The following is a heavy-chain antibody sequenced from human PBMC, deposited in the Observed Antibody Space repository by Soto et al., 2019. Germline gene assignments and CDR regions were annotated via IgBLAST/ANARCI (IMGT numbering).Heavy chain of an antibody. CDR1: GYTFSNYG. J-gene: IGHJ6*02. V-gene: IGHV1-18*01. CDR3: SRFIMVGGWFDPNYYHGMDV. D-gene: IGHD6-19*01. CDR2: ISGYKGKT. Sequence: QVQLVQSGAEVKKPGASVTVSCKTSGYTFSNYGINWVRQAPGQGLEWMGWISGYKGKTNYAQTVQGRVTMTPDTSTGTVYMELRSLKSDDTAIYYCSRFIMVGGWFDPNYYHGMDVWGQGTTVTVSS.